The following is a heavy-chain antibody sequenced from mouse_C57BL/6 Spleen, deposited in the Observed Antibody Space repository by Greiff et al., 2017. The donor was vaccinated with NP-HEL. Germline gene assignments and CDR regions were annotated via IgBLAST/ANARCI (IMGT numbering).Heavy chain of an antibody. CDR2: INPSTGGT. D-gene: IGHD2-5*01. CDR1: GYSFTGYY. Sequence: EVQVVESGPELVKPGASVKISCKASGYSFTGYYMNWVKQSPEKSLEWIGEINPSTGGTTYNQKFKAKATLTVDKSSSTAYMQLKSLTSEDSAVYYCARNSNYVWHFDVWGTGTTVTVSS. J-gene: IGHJ1*03. V-gene: IGHV1-42*01. CDR3: ARNSNYVWHFDV.